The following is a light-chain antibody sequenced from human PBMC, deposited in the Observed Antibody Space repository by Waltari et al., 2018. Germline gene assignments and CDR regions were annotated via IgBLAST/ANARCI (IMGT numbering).Light chain of an antibody. Sequence: DIQMTQSPSSLSASVGDRVTITCRASQSISNHLNWYHQKPGKAPKLLIYAASSLQSGVPSRFRGSSSGKDFTLTISSLQLEDAATYYCQESYSLSWTFGQGTKVEIK. CDR3: QESYSLSWT. J-gene: IGKJ1*01. V-gene: IGKV1-39*01. CDR2: AAS. CDR1: QSISNH.